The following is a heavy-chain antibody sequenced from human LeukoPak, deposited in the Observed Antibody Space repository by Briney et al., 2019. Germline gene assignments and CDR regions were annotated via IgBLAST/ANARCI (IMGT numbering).Heavy chain of an antibody. Sequence: PGGSLRLSCETSGFSFSSYSMNWVRQAPGKGLEWVSYIRSSGAMIYCADSVKGRFTISRDNAKKSVYLQMNSLRDEDTAVYYCVRDPDALDYWGQGTQVTVSS. J-gene: IGHJ4*02. V-gene: IGHV3-48*02. CDR3: VRDPDALDY. CDR2: IRSSGAMI. CDR1: GFSFSSYS.